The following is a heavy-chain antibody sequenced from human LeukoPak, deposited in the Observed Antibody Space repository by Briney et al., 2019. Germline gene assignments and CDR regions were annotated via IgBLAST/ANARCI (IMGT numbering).Heavy chain of an antibody. CDR1: GFTFSSYG. CDR3: AREECGDYSFDY. D-gene: IGHD4-17*01. Sequence: GGSLRLSCAASGFTFSSYGMHWVRQAPGKGLEWVAVIWYDGSNKYYADSVKGRFTISRDNSKNTLYLQMNSLRAEDTAVYYCAREECGDYSFDYWGQGTLVTVSS. J-gene: IGHJ4*02. CDR2: IWYDGSNK. V-gene: IGHV3-33*01.